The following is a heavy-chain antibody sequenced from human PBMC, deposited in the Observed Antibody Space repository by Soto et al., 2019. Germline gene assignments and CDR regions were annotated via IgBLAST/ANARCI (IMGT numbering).Heavy chain of an antibody. D-gene: IGHD3-10*01. CDR1: GFSLTTDGVG. CDR2: IYWDDDE. CDR3: AHSRNLITEDAQVGDFDY. J-gene: IGHJ4*02. Sequence: QITLKESGPTLVKPTQTLTLTCNFSGFSLTTDGVGVGWVRQPPGGALEWLSLIYWDDDERYSPSLKTRLTITQDHSKNQVDLIMTNMDPVDTATYYCAHSRNLITEDAQVGDFDYWGQGILVTVSS. V-gene: IGHV2-5*02.